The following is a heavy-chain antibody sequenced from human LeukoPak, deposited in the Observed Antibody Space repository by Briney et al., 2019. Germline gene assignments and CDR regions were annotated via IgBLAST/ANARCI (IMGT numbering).Heavy chain of an antibody. Sequence: GGSLRLSCAASGFTFSNYMMHWVRQAPGKGLVWVSRIKSDGITITYADSVKGRFTISRDSAKNTLYLQMNSLRAEDTAVYYCLRDLNWSLDQWGQGTLVTVSS. V-gene: IGHV3-74*01. J-gene: IGHJ4*02. CDR1: GFTFSNYM. CDR3: LRDLNWSLDQ. D-gene: IGHD1-20*01. CDR2: IKSDGITI.